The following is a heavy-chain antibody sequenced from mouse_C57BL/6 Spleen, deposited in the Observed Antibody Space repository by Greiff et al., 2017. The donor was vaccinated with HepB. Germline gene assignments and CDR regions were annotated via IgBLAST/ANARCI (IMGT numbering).Heavy chain of an antibody. Sequence: VQLQQSGPELVKPGASVKISCKASGYTFTDYYMNWVKQSHGKSLEWIGDINPNNGGTSYNQKFKGKATLTVDKSSSTAYMELRSLTSEDSAVYYCARWGETFDYWGQGTTLTVSS. V-gene: IGHV1-26*01. CDR2: INPNNGGT. CDR1: GYTFTDYY. J-gene: IGHJ2*01. CDR3: ARWGETFDY.